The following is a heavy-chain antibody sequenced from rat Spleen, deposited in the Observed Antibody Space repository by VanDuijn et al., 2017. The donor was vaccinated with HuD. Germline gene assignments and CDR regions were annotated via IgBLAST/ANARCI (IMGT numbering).Heavy chain of an antibody. D-gene: IGHD1-5*01. CDR3: ARPGYRYNPIWFAY. CDR1: GFTFSDYG. CDR2: ISPSGGST. J-gene: IGHJ3*01. Sequence: EVQLVESGGGLVQPGRSLKLSCAASGFTFSDYGMAWVLQAPTKGLEWVASISPSGGSTYYRDSVKGRFTVSRDDAKSTLYLQMDSLRSEDTAPYYCARPGYRYNPIWFAYWGQGTLVTVSS. V-gene: IGHV5S13*01.